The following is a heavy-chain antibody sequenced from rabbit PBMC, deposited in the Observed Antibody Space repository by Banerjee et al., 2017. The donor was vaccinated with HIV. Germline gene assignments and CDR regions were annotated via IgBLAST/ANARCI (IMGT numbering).Heavy chain of an antibody. V-gene: IGHV1S45*01. CDR2: IDVGSSDNT. CDR3: ARVNATSYYFNL. J-gene: IGHJ4*01. Sequence: QQQLEESGGGLVKPGGTLTLTCTASGFSFSTSYWICWVRQAPGKGLEWIACIDVGSSDNTYYASWAKGRFTISKTSSTTVTLQMTSLTAADTATYFCARVNATSYYFNLWGPGTLVTVS. CDR1: GFSFSTSYW. D-gene: IGHD1-1*01.